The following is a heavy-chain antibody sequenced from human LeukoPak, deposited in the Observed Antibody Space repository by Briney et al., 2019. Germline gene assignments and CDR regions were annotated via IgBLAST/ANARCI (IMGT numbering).Heavy chain of an antibody. Sequence: GGSLRLSCAASGFTFGSYAMSWVRQAPGKGLEWVSAISGSGGSTYYADSVKGRFTISRDNSKNTLYLQMNSLRAEDTAVYYCAKSGGDIPIYFDYWGQGTLVTVSS. CDR3: AKSGGDIPIYFDY. CDR2: ISGSGGST. J-gene: IGHJ4*02. CDR1: GFTFGSYA. V-gene: IGHV3-23*01. D-gene: IGHD2-21*02.